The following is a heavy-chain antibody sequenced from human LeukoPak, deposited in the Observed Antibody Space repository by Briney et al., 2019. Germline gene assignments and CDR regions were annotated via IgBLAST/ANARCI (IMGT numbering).Heavy chain of an antibody. CDR3: ARDRAGTTNWFDH. D-gene: IGHD1-1*01. Sequence: SVKVSCKASGGTFISYAISWVRQAPGQGLEWMGRIIPIFGTANYAQKFQGRVTITTDESTSTAYMELSSLRSEDTAVYYCARDRAGTTNWFDHWGQGTLVTVSS. CDR2: IIPIFGTA. V-gene: IGHV1-69*05. CDR1: GGTFISYA. J-gene: IGHJ5*02.